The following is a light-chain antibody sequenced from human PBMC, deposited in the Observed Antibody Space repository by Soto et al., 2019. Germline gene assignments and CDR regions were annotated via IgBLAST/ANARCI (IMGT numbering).Light chain of an antibody. CDR2: GAS. Sequence: EIVLTQSPGSLSLSPRERATLSCRASQSVSSNHLAWYQQKPGQPPRLLIYGASRRASGIPDRFSGSGSGTDFTLTISRLEPEDFAVYYCQQYSSSRTFGQGTKVEIK. CDR3: QQYSSSRT. V-gene: IGKV3-20*01. J-gene: IGKJ1*01. CDR1: QSVSSNH.